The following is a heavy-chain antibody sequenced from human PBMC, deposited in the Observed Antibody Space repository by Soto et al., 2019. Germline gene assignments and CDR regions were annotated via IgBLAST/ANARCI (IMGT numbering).Heavy chain of an antibody. CDR3: ARGYCGWYDYFRS. D-gene: IGHD6-19*01. J-gene: IGHJ4*02. V-gene: IGHV3-23*01. CDR1: GFTFGCYA. CDR2: TSGSGDST. Sequence: PGGSLSLCSAASGFTFGCYAMSWVRQAPGRGVEWGSTTSGSGDSTDHASAAKGRYTISRDNSRHTLYLKMSSRRADDRAVYYCARGYCGWYDYFRSWGQGTLVTV.